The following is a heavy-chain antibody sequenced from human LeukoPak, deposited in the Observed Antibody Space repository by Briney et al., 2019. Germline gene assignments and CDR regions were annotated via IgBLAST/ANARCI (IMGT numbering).Heavy chain of an antibody. D-gene: IGHD3-22*01. CDR2: IYTSGST. J-gene: IGHJ4*02. CDR3: AREPSYYYDSSGYVDY. Sequence: SETLSLTCTVSGGSISSGSYYWSWIRQPAGKGLEWIGRIYTSGSTNYNPSLKSRVTISVDTSKNQFSLKLSSVTAADTALYYCAREPSYYYDSSGYVDYWGQGTLVTVSS. CDR1: GGSISSGSYY. V-gene: IGHV4-61*02.